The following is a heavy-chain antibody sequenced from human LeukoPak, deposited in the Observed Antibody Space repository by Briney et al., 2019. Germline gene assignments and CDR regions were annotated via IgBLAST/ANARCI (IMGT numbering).Heavy chain of an antibody. J-gene: IGHJ4*02. V-gene: IGHV4-39*02. CDR3: TRDYGDYPGDY. CDR2: IFYSGST. D-gene: IGHD4-17*01. Sequence: PSETLSLTCTVSGGSISSSSYYWGWIRQPPGKGLEWIGSIFYSGSTYYNPSLQSRVTISVDTSKNQFSLKLSSVTAADTAVYYCTRDYGDYPGDYWGQGTLVTVSS. CDR1: GGSISSSSYY.